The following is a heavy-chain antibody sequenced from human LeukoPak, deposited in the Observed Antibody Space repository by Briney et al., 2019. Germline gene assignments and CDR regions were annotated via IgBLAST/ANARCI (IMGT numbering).Heavy chain of an antibody. Sequence: ASVKVSCKASGYTFTGYHIHWVRQATGQGLEWMGWVNPNSGNTGYAQKFQGRVTMTRNTSISTAYMELSSLRSEDTAVYYCARAASYSSSGKTRKNYYFDYWGQGTLVTVSS. CDR2: VNPNSGNT. CDR3: ARAASYSSSGKTRKNYYFDY. V-gene: IGHV1-8*02. D-gene: IGHD6-13*01. J-gene: IGHJ4*02. CDR1: GYTFTGYH.